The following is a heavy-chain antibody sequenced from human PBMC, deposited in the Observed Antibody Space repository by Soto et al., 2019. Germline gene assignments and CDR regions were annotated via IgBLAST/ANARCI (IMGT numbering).Heavy chain of an antibody. D-gene: IGHD7-27*01. J-gene: IGHJ4*02. Sequence: QVHLQESGPGLVKPSETLSLTCTVSGDSISTDYWSWIRQSPGKGLEWIGFIYYGGSTNYNPSLTCRVTISVDTPKNQFSLKLSSVTAADTAVYYCAKNWNWGSLVHWGQGTLVTVSS. V-gene: IGHV4-59*08. CDR2: IYYGGST. CDR3: AKNWNWGSLVH. CDR1: GDSISTDY.